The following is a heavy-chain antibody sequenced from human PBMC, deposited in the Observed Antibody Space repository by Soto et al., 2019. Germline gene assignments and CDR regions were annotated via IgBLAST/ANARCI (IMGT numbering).Heavy chain of an antibody. D-gene: IGHD1-26*01. CDR1: GYTFTSYG. J-gene: IGHJ6*02. Sequence: QVQLVQSGAEVKKPGASVKVSCKASGYTFTSYGISWVRQAPGQGLEWMGWSSAYNGNTNYGQKLQGRVTMTTDTSRSTAYIELRSLRSDDTAVYYCARVGATVRYYYGMDVWGQGTTVTVSS. V-gene: IGHV1-18*01. CDR2: SSAYNGNT. CDR3: ARVGATVRYYYGMDV.